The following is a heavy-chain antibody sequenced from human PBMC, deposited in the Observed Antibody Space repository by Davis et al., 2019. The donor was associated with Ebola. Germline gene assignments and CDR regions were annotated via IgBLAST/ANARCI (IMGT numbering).Heavy chain of an antibody. CDR2: INHSGST. V-gene: IGHV4-34*01. CDR3: ARGHPSLY. Sequence: SETLSLTCAFYGGSFSGYYWSWIRQPPGKGLEWIGEINHSGSTNYNPSLKSRVTISVDTSKNQFSLRLSSVTAADTAVYYCARGHPSLYWGQGTLVTVSS. CDR1: GGSFSGYY. J-gene: IGHJ4*02.